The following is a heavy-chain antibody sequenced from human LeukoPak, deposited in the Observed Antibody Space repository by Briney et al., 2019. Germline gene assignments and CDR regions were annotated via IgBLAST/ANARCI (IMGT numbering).Heavy chain of an antibody. CDR1: GFTFDDYA. CDR3: AKDGYYYGSGSYIY. J-gene: IGHJ4*02. D-gene: IGHD3-10*01. V-gene: IGHV3-9*01. Sequence: GGSLRLSCAASGFTFDDYAMHWVRQAPGKGLEWVSGISWNSGSIGYADSVKGRFTISRDNAKNSLYLQMNSLRAEDTALYYCAKDGYYYGSGSYIYWGQGTLVTVSS. CDR2: ISWNSGSI.